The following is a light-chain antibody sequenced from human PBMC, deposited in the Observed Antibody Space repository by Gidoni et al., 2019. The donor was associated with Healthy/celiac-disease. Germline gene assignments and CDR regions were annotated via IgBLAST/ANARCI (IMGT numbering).Light chain of an antibody. CDR3: QQYGSSVWT. CDR1: LSVSSSY. J-gene: IGKJ1*01. Sequence: EIVLTQSPGTLSLSPGERSTLSCRASLSVSSSYLAWYQQKPGQAPRLLIYGASSRATGIPDRCSVSGSGTDFTLTISRLEPEDFAVYYCQQYGSSVWTFGQGTKVEIK. CDR2: GAS. V-gene: IGKV3-20*01.